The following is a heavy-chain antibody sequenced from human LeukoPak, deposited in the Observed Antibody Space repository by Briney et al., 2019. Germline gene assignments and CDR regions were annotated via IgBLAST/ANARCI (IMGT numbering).Heavy chain of an antibody. V-gene: IGHV1-2*02. Sequence: ASVKVSCKASGYTFTGYYMHWVRQAPGQGLEWMGWINPNSGGTNYAQKFQGRVTMTRDTSISTAYMELSRLRSDDTAVYYCARHPESYDYGDYVINWYFDLWAVAPWSLSPQ. J-gene: IGHJ2*01. D-gene: IGHD4-17*01. CDR3: ARHPESYDYGDYVINWYFDL. CDR2: INPNSGGT. CDR1: GYTFTGYY.